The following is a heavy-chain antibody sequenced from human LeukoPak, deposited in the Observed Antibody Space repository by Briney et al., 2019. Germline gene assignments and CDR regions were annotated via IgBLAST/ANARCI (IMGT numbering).Heavy chain of an antibody. V-gene: IGHV4-59*01. D-gene: IGHD3-22*01. CDR1: GGSISSYY. Sequence: SETLSLTCTVSGGSISSYYWSWIRQPPGKGLEWIGYIYYSGSTNYNPSLKSRVTISVDTSKNQFSLKLGSVTAADTAVYYCTRGSIAYYYMDVWGKGTTVTISS. J-gene: IGHJ6*03. CDR3: TRGSIAYYYMDV. CDR2: IYYSGST.